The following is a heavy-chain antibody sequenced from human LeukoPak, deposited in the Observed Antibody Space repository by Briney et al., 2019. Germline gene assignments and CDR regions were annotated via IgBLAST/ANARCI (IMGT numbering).Heavy chain of an antibody. CDR3: ARYGGNPDY. CDR2: ISGSGGST. J-gene: IGHJ4*02. D-gene: IGHD4-23*01. Sequence: GGSLRLPCAASGFTFSSYAMSWVRQAPGEGLEWVSAISGSGGSTYYADSVKGRFTISRDNSKNTLYLQMNSLRAEDTAVYYCARYGGNPDYWGQGTLVTVSS. V-gene: IGHV3-23*01. CDR1: GFTFSSYA.